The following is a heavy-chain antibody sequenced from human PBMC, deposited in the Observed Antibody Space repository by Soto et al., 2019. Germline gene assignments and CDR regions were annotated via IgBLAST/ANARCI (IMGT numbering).Heavy chain of an antibody. D-gene: IGHD3-9*01. J-gene: IGHJ4*02. V-gene: IGHV3-23*01. Sequence: GGSLRLSCAASGFTFSSYAMSWVRQAPGKGLEWVSAISGSGGSTYYADSVRGRFTISRDNSKNTLYLQMNSLRAEDTAVYYCAKDPQPVDLTGYYLTGYEYYFDYWGQGTLVTVSS. CDR1: GFTFSSYA. CDR2: ISGSGGST. CDR3: AKDPQPVDLTGYYLTGYEYYFDY.